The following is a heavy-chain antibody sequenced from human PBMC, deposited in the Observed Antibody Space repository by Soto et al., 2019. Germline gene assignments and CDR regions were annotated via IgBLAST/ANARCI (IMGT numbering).Heavy chain of an antibody. Sequence: GGSLRLSCAASGFTFSSYAMSWVRQAPGKGLEWVSAISGSGGSTYYAGSVKGRFTISRDNSKNTLYLQMNSLRAEDTAVHYCARFISGSWHYYYGMDVWGQGTTVTVSS. CDR3: ARFISGSWHYYYGMDV. J-gene: IGHJ6*02. CDR2: ISGSGGST. V-gene: IGHV3-23*01. D-gene: IGHD1-26*01. CDR1: GFTFSSYA.